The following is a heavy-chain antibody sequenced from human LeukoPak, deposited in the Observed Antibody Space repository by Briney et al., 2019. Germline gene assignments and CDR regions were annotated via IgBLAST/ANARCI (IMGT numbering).Heavy chain of an antibody. J-gene: IGHJ4*02. Sequence: ASVRVSCKASGYTFTGYYMHWVRQAPGQGLEWMGWINPNIVVTNYAQTFQGRVTITRDTSISTAYMGMGGLRSDEKAVYYCARVGYYDYVWGSYSYLGYWGQGTLVTVSS. V-gene: IGHV1-2*02. D-gene: IGHD3-16*02. CDR1: GYTFTGYY. CDR3: ARVGYYDYVWGSYSYLGY. CDR2: INPNIVVT.